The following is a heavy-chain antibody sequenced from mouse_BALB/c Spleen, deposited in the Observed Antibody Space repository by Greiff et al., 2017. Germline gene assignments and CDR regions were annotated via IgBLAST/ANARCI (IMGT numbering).Heavy chain of an antibody. V-gene: IGHV5-6-3*01. D-gene: IGHD3-3*01. CDR3: AREEGRGTHFDD. CDR2: INSNGGST. CDR1: GFTFSSYG. Sequence: EVKLVESGGGLVQPGGSLKLSCAASGFTFSSYGMSWVRQTPDKRLELVATINSNGGSTYYPDSVKGRCTISRDNAKNTLYLQMSSLKSEDTAMYYCAREEGRGTHFDDWGQGTTLTVSS. J-gene: IGHJ2*01.